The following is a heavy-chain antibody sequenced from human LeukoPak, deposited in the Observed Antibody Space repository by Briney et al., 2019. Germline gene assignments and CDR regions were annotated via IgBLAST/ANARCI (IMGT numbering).Heavy chain of an antibody. Sequence: GGSLRLSCAAPGFTFTTYAMSWVRQAPGKGLEWVSVINGGGGSTYYADSVRGRFTISRDNSKSTLYLQINSLRAEDTAVYYCAREIHRHDNVDYGNPFDIWGQGTMVTVSS. CDR2: INGGGGST. J-gene: IGHJ3*02. CDR1: GFTFTTYA. D-gene: IGHD4-17*01. CDR3: AREIHRHDNVDYGNPFDI. V-gene: IGHV3-23*01.